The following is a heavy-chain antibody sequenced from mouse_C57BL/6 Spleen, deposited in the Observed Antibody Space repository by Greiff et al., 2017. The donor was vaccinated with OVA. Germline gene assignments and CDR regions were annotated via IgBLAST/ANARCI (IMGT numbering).Heavy chain of an antibody. D-gene: IGHD2-4*01. V-gene: IGHV5-17*01. CDR2: ISSGSSTI. CDR3: AKVYDYDAEDYFDY. CDR1: GFTFSDYG. Sequence: LMESGGGLVKPGGSLKLSCAASGFTFSDYGMHWVRQAPEKGLEWVAYISSGSSTIYYADTVKGRFTISRDNAKNTLFLQMTSLRSEDTAMYYCAKVYDYDAEDYFDYWGQGTTLTVSS. J-gene: IGHJ2*01.